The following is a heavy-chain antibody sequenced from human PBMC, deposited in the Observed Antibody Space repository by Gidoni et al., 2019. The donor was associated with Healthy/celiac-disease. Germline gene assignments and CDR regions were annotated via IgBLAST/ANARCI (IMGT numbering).Heavy chain of an antibody. CDR1: GGTFRSSA. Sequence: QVQLVQSGAAVKKPGSSVKVSCKASGGTFRSSAISRFLQAPGQGLEWMGGIIPNFGTANYAQKFQGRVTITADESTSTAYMELSSLRSEDTAVYYCARPDPPDYDFWSGYPPSYYYYYGMDVWGQGTTVTVSS. V-gene: IGHV1-69*01. J-gene: IGHJ6*02. CDR2: IIPNFGTA. CDR3: ARPDPPDYDFWSGYPPSYYYYYGMDV. D-gene: IGHD3-3*01.